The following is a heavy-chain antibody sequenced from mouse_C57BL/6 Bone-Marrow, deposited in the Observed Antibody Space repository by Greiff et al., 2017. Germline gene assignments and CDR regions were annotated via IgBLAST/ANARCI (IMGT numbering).Heavy chain of an antibody. CDR2: IRNKANGYTT. V-gene: IGHV7-3*01. Sequence: EVKLVESGGGLVQPGGSLSLSCAASGFTFTDYYMSWVRQPPGKALEWLGFIRNKANGYTTEYSASVKGRLTISRDNSQSILYLQMNALRAEDSATYYCGSSYYDDSGFAYWGQGTLVTVSA. CDR1: GFTFTDYY. J-gene: IGHJ3*01. D-gene: IGHD2-13*01. CDR3: GSSYYDDSGFAY.